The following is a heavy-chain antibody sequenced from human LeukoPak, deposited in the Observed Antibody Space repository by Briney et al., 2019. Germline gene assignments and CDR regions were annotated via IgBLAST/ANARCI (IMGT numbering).Heavy chain of an antibody. Sequence: GGSLRLSCAASGFTFSSYAMHWVRQAPGKGLEWVAVISYDGSNKYYADSVKGRFTISRDNSKNTLYLQMNSLRAEDTAVYYCARDMIWAPRAYDSSGYYPGPFDYWGQGTLVTVS. CDR3: ARDMIWAPRAYDSSGYYPGPFDY. CDR2: ISYDGSNK. CDR1: GFTFSSYA. J-gene: IGHJ4*02. V-gene: IGHV3-30-3*01. D-gene: IGHD3-22*01.